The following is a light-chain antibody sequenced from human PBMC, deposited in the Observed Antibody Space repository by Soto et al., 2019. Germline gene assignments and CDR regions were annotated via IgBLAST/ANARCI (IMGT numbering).Light chain of an antibody. CDR2: GAS. CDR3: QQYGSSPRT. J-gene: IGKJ1*01. CDR1: QSVSSSY. V-gene: IGKV3-20*01. Sequence: DIVLTQSPGILSLSPGERGTLSCRASQSVSSSYLAWYQQKPGQAPRLLIYGASSRATGIPDRFSGSGSGTDFTLTISRLEPEDFAVYYCQQYGSSPRTFGQGTKVDIK.